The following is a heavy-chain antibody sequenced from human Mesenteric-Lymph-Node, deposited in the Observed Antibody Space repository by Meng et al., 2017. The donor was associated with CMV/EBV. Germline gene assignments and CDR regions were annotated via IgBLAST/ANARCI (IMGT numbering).Heavy chain of an antibody. D-gene: IGHD2-2*01. CDR2: ISSSSSYI. J-gene: IGHJ6*02. Sequence: GGSLRLSCTVSGGSISSSSYYWGWIRQPPGKGLEWVSSISSSSSYINYADSVKGRFTISRDNAKNSLYLQMNSLRAEDTAVYYCARDKGCSSTSCYPLGDYYYYYGMDVWGQGTTVTVSS. CDR1: GGSISSSS. V-gene: IGHV3-21*01. CDR3: ARDKGCSSTSCYPLGDYYYYYGMDV.